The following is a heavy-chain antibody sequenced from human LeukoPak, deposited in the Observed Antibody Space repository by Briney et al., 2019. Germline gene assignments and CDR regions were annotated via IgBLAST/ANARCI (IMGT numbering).Heavy chain of an antibody. Sequence: PGGSLRLSCAASGSSFSTHAMHWVRQAPGKGLEWVGVISYDGSDKYYVDSVKGRFTISRDNSKNTLYLQMNSLRVEDTAVYYCAGAIGYFDYWGQGTLVTVSS. CDR1: GSSFSTHA. CDR3: AGAIGYFDY. CDR2: ISYDGSDK. J-gene: IGHJ4*02. V-gene: IGHV3-30*03. D-gene: IGHD2-21*01.